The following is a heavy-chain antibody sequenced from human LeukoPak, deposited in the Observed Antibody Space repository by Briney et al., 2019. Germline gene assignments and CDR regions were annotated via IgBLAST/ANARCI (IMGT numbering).Heavy chain of an antibody. CDR2: ISYDGSNK. CDR3: ARGGEAYMVRGVIIDY. V-gene: IGHV3-30-3*01. Sequence: GGSLRLSCAASGFTFSSYAMHWVRQAPGKGLEWVAVISYDGSNKYYADSVKGRFTISRDNSKNTLYLQMNSLRAEDTAVYYCARGGEAYMVRGVIIDYWGQGTLVTVSS. D-gene: IGHD3-10*01. J-gene: IGHJ4*02. CDR1: GFTFSSYA.